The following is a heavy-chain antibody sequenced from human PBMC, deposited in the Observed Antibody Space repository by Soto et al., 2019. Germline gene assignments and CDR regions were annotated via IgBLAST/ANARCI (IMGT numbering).Heavy chain of an antibody. CDR1: GGTFSSYA. CDR2: IIPIFGTA. CDR3: AREEATITGSDAFDI. J-gene: IGHJ3*02. V-gene: IGHV1-69*13. D-gene: IGHD5-12*01. Sequence: GASVKVSCKASGGTFSSYAISWVRQAPGQGLEWMGGIIPIFGTANYAQKFQGRVTITADESTSTAYMELSSLRSEDTAVYYCAREEATITGSDAFDIWGRGTMVTVS.